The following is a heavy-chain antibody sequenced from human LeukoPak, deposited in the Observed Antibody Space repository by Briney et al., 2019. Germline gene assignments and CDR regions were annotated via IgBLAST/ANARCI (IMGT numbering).Heavy chain of an antibody. Sequence: GGSLRLSCAASEFTLSSYNMKWVRQAPGKGLEWVSSISYRSSDIEYADSVKGRFTISRDNSKNTLYLQMNSLRAEDTAVYYCAKAALDCSSTSCYTGGIDYYYYYMDVWGKGTTVTVSS. D-gene: IGHD2-2*02. J-gene: IGHJ6*03. CDR3: AKAALDCSSTSCYTGGIDYYYYYMDV. V-gene: IGHV3-21*04. CDR1: EFTLSSYN. CDR2: ISYRSSDI.